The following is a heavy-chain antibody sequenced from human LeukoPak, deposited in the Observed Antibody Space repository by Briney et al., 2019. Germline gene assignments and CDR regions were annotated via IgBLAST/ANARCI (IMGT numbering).Heavy chain of an antibody. D-gene: IGHD6-13*01. J-gene: IGHJ3*02. Sequence: ASVKVSCKASGYTFTSYDINWVRQAPGQGLEWMGWISAHTGNTNYAQKFQGRVTLTTDTSTNTAYMELRSLRSDDTAVYFCARDMRRGRNSWFYDGLDIWGQGTTVTISS. CDR2: ISAHTGNT. CDR1: GYTFTSYD. CDR3: ARDMRRGRNSWFYDGLDI. V-gene: IGHV1-18*01.